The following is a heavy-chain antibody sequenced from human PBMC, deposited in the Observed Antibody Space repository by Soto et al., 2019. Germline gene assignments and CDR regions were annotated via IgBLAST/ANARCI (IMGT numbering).Heavy chain of an antibody. CDR1: GGTFSSYA. Sequence: QVQLVQSGAEVKKPGSSVKVSCKASGGTFSSYAISWVRQAPGQGLEWMGGIIPIFGTANYAQKFQGRVKITAHESTSTAYMELSSLRAEDRAVYYWARRRAWFAVAGAGKGYYYYGMDVWGPGTTVTVSS. V-gene: IGHV1-69*12. CDR3: ARRRAWFAVAGAGKGYYYYGMDV. D-gene: IGHD6-19*01. J-gene: IGHJ6*02. CDR2: IIPIFGTA.